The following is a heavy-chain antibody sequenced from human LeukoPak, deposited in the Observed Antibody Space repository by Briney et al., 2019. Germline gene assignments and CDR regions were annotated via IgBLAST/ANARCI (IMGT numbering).Heavy chain of an antibody. Sequence: SVKVSCKASGGTFSSYIISWVRQAPGQGLEWMGRIIPILGIANYAQKFQGRVTITADKSTSTAYMELSSLRSEDTAVYYCARDGVTMFSGMHVWGQGTTVTVSS. CDR1: GGTFSSYI. J-gene: IGHJ6*02. CDR2: IIPILGIA. V-gene: IGHV1-69*04. CDR3: ARDGVTMFSGMHV. D-gene: IGHD3-10*02.